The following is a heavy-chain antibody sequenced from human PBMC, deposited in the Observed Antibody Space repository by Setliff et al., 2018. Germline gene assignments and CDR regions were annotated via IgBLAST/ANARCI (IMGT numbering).Heavy chain of an antibody. CDR1: GGTFSSYG. D-gene: IGHD5-18*01. Sequence: KVSCKASGGTFSSYGISWVRQAPGQGLEWMGGTIPMFGSTKYAQKFQERVTIIKDESTSTAYMEVSSLRTEDTAVYYCAREGVDTRSSTDYRYYMDVWGKGTTVTSP. V-gene: IGHV1-69*05. CDR2: TIPMFGST. CDR3: AREGVDTRSSTDYRYYMDV. J-gene: IGHJ6*03.